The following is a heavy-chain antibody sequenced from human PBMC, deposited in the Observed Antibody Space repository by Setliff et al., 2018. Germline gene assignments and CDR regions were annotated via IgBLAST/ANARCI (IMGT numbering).Heavy chain of an antibody. Sequence: SETLSLTCAVYGGPFSGYYWSWIRQPPGKGLEWIGEINHSGSTYYNPSLKSRVTISVDTSKNQFSLKLNYVTAADTAVYYCARALGYCSRTSCYADAFDIWGQGTMVTVSS. CDR3: ARALGYCSRTSCYADAFDI. CDR1: GGPFSGYY. J-gene: IGHJ3*02. D-gene: IGHD2-2*01. V-gene: IGHV4-34*01. CDR2: INHSGST.